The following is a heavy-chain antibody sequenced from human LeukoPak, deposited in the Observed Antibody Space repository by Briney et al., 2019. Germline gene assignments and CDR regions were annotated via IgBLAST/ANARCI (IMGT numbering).Heavy chain of an antibody. CDR3: ATPHMTTEFGGVFDY. CDR2: IYYSGST. J-gene: IGHJ4*02. D-gene: IGHD3-16*01. V-gene: IGHV4-39*07. Sequence: SETLSLTCTVSGGSISSSSYYWGWIRQPPGKGLEWIGSIYYSGSTYYNPSLKSRVTISVDTSKNQFSLKLSSVTAADTAVYYCATPHMTTEFGGVFDYWGQGPLVTVSS. CDR1: GGSISSSSYY.